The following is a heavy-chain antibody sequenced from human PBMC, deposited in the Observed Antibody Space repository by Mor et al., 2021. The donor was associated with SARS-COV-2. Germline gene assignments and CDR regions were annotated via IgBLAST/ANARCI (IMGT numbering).Heavy chain of an antibody. Sequence: AVISYDGSNKYYADSVKGRFTISRDNSKNTLYLQMNSLRAEDTAVYYCARDFEALDVWGQGTTVTVSS. V-gene: IGHV3-30*01. CDR3: ARDFEALDV. J-gene: IGHJ6*02. CDR2: ISYDGSNK.